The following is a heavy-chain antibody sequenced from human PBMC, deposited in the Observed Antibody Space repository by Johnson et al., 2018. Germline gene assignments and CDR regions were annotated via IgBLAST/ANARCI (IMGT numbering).Heavy chain of an antibody. D-gene: IGHD3-3*01. CDR1: GFTFSSYS. V-gene: IGHV3-48*02. CDR2: ISSSSSTI. Sequence: VQLVQSGGGLVQPGGSLRLSCAASGFTFSSYSMNWVRQAPGKGLEWVSYISSSSSTISYADSVKGRFTNSRDNAKNSLYLQMNSLRDEDTAVYYCYRGSGYYTNYGMDVWGQGTTVTVSS. CDR3: YRGSGYYTNYGMDV. J-gene: IGHJ6*02.